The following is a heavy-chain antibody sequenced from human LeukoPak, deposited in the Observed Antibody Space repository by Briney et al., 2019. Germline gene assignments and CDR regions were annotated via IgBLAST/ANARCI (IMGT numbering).Heavy chain of an antibody. CDR1: GFTFNSYT. D-gene: IGHD4-11*01. CDR2: ISSSSSYI. V-gene: IGHV3-21*01. Sequence: PGGSLRLSCAASGFTFNSYTMNWVRQAPGKGLEWVSSISSSSSYIYYADSVKGRFTISRDNAKNSLYLQMNSLRAEDTAVYYCARGPTVTYFDYWGQGTLVTVSS. J-gene: IGHJ4*02. CDR3: ARGPTVTYFDY.